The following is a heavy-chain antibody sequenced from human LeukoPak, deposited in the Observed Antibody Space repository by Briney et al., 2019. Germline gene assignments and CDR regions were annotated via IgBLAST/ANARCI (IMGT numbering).Heavy chain of an antibody. CDR2: VAHKGPT. CDR3: ARRPHIVVVTAKALDAFDI. J-gene: IGHJ3*02. V-gene: IGHV4-59*08. Sequence: SETLSLTCAVYGAYLSDYYWSWIRQSPGKGLQWVGEVAHKGPTVYSPTLNRKYNPSLKSRVTMSVDPSKNQFSLKLSSVTAADTAVYYCARRPHIVVVTAKALDAFDIWGQGTMVTVSS. CDR1: GAYLSDYY. D-gene: IGHD2-21*02.